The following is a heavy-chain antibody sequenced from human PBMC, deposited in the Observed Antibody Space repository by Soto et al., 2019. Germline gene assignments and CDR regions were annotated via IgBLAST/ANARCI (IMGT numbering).Heavy chain of an antibody. Sequence: GGSLRLSCASSGFTFSSYAMSLVRQAPGKGLEWVSAISGSGGSTYYADSVKGRFTISRDNSKNTLYLQMNSLRAEDTAVYYCAKDSSLDGDSTFDYWGQGTLVTVSS. D-gene: IGHD4-17*01. CDR3: AKDSSLDGDSTFDY. J-gene: IGHJ4*02. CDR2: ISGSGGST. V-gene: IGHV3-23*01. CDR1: GFTFSSYA.